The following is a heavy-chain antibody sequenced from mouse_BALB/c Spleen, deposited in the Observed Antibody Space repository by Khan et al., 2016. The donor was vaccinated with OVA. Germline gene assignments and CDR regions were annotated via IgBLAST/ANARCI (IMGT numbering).Heavy chain of an antibody. CDR3: ARSGYDFFAY. J-gene: IGHJ3*01. V-gene: IGHV1-80*01. Sequence: QVQLKQSGAELVRPGSSVKISCKASGYAFSSYWMNWVKQRPGQGLEWIGQIYPGDGDTKYNGKLKGKVTLTADTSSSTAYMQISSLTSEDSAVDFCARSGYDFFAYWGQGTLVTVSA. CDR1: GYAFSSYW. CDR2: IYPGDGDT. D-gene: IGHD2-14*01.